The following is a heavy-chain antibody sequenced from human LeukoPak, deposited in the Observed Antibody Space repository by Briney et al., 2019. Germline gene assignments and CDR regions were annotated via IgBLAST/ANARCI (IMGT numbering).Heavy chain of an antibody. J-gene: IGHJ3*02. CDR1: GFTVSSNY. CDR2: IYSGGST. CDR3: ARDIDYGDYGGYAFDI. V-gene: IGHV3-66*01. D-gene: IGHD4-17*01. Sequence: GGSLRLSCAASGFTVSSNYMSWVRQAPGKGLEWVSVIYSGGSTYYADSVKGRFTISRDNAKNSLYLQMNSLRAEDTAVYYCARDIDYGDYGGYAFDIWGQGTMVTVSS.